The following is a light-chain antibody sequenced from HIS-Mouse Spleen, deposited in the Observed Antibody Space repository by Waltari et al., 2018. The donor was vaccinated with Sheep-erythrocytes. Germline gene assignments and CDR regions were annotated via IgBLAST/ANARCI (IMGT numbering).Light chain of an antibody. J-gene: IGLJ3*02. CDR3: CSYAGSSTWV. V-gene: IGLV2-23*01. CDR1: SSDVGSSNL. CDR2: EGS. Sequence: QSALTQPASVSGSPGQSIPIPCTGTSSDVGSSNLVSWYQQHPGNAPKLMIYEGSKRPSVVSNRFSGSKSGNTASLTISGLQAEDEADYYCCSYAGSSTWVFGGGTKLTVL.